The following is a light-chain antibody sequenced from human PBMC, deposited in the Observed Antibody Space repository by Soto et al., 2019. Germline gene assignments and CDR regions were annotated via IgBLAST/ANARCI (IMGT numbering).Light chain of an antibody. J-gene: IGLJ2*01. CDR2: EVS. Sequence: QSALTQPASVSGSPGQSITLSCTGTSSDVGGYDYVSWYQHHPGKAPKLMIYEVSNRPSGISNRFSGSESGNTASLTISGLQAEDEADYYCSSYTTTSTQVFGGGTQLTVL. CDR1: SSDVGGYDY. CDR3: SSYTTTSTQV. V-gene: IGLV2-14*01.